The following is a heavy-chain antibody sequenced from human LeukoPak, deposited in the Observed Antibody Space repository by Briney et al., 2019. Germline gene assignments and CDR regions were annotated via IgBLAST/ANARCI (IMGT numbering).Heavy chain of an antibody. CDR1: GGSMSPYH. CDR2: IYYSGST. D-gene: IGHD5-12*01. CDR3: ARVPSRNSGYDS. Sequence: SETLSLTCTVSGGSMSPYHWGWIRQPPGKGLEWTGYIYYSGSTNYNPSLKSRVTISVDTSKNQFSLKLSSVTAADTAVYYCARVPSRNSGYDSWGQGTLVTVSS. J-gene: IGHJ5*02. V-gene: IGHV4-59*01.